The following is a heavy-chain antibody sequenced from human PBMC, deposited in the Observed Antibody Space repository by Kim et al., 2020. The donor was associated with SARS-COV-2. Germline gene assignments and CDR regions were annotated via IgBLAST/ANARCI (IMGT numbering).Heavy chain of an antibody. CDR2: TYYRSKWYN. CDR3: AREFIVVVPAGLGGFDP. J-gene: IGHJ5*02. CDR1: GDRVSSNSAA. D-gene: IGHD2-2*01. V-gene: IGHV6-1*01. Sequence: SQTLSLTCAISGDRVSSNSAAWNWIRQSPSRGLEWLGRTYYRSKWYNDYAVSVKSRITINPDTSKNQFSLQLNSVTPEDTAVYYCAREFIVVVPAGLGGFDPWGQGTLVTVSS.